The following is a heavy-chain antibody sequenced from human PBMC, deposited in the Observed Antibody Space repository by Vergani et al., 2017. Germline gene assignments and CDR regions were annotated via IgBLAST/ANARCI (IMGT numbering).Heavy chain of an antibody. V-gene: IGHV1-3*01. CDR3: ARDPSDY. CDR1: GYTFSTYT. CDR2: INAGNGDT. Sequence: QVQLVQSGAEVKKPGASVKVSCKASGYTFSTYTIHWVRQAPGQRLEWMGWINAGNGDTKYSQKFQGRVTITRDTSASTAYMDLSSLRSEDTAVYYCARDPSDYWGQGTLVTVSS. J-gene: IGHJ4*02.